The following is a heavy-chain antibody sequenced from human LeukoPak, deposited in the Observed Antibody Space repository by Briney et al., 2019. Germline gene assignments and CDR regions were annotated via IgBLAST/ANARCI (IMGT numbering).Heavy chain of an antibody. J-gene: IGHJ4*02. Sequence: GESLKISCKGSGYTFISYWIGWVRQLPGKGLEWMGIIYPGDSDTRYSPSFQGQVTISADKSISTAYLQWSSLKASDTAMYYCARAAGGSGSYYNGFDYWGQGTLVTVSS. CDR2: IYPGDSDT. V-gene: IGHV5-51*01. CDR1: GYTFISYW. CDR3: ARAAGGSGSYYNGFDY. D-gene: IGHD3-10*01.